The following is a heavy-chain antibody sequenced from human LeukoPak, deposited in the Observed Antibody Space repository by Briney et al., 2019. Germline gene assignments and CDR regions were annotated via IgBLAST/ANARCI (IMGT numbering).Heavy chain of an antibody. CDR1: GFVFNTYD. Sequence: GGSLRLSCAASGFVFNTYDMNWVRQAPGKGLEWVSSISGSGGTTYSADSVKGRFTISRDNTKNTLYLQMNSLRADDTAVYYCAKASRRHCGSTVCYTLDYWGQGTLVTVSS. D-gene: IGHD2-2*02. CDR3: AKASRRHCGSTVCYTLDY. V-gene: IGHV3-23*01. J-gene: IGHJ4*02. CDR2: ISGSGGTT.